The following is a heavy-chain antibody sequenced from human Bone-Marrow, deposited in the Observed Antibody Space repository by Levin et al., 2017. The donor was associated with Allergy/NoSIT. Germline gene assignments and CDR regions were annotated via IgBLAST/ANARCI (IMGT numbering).Heavy chain of an antibody. CDR2: INDRGST. Sequence: SETLSLTCAVYSGSFSGYYWSWIRQPPGKGLEWIGQINDRGSTKYNPSLKSRVTISVDTSKKQFSLKMTSVNAADTAVYFCARGWETGQTSGDYFDPWGQGTLVTVSS. J-gene: IGHJ5*02. CDR3: ARGWETGQTSGDYFDP. D-gene: IGHD3-16*01. CDR1: SGSFSGYY. V-gene: IGHV4-34*01.